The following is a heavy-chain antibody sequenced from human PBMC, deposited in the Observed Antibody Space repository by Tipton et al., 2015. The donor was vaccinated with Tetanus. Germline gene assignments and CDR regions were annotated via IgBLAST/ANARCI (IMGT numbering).Heavy chain of an antibody. CDR1: GFTFDDYA. V-gene: IGHV3-9*01. CDR2: ISWNSGSI. D-gene: IGHD1-26*01. CDR3: GKEKEWGLLLDAFDI. Sequence: SLRLSCAASGFTFDDYAMHWVRQAPGKGLEWVSGISWNSGSIGYADSVKGRFTISRDNAKNSLYLQMNSLRAEDTALYCWGKEKEWGLLLDAFDIWGQGTLVTVSS. J-gene: IGHJ3*02.